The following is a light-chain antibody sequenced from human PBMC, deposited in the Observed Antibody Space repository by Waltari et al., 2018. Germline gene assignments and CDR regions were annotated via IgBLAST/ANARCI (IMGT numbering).Light chain of an antibody. CDR2: GAS. CDR1: QSVSSN. Sequence: EIMMTQSPATLSVSPGERATLSCRASQSVSSNLAWYQQKPGQAPRLLIDGASTMATGIPARFSGSGSGTEFTLTVSSLPSEDFAVYYCQQYNNWPRTFGQGTKVEIK. J-gene: IGKJ1*01. CDR3: QQYNNWPRT. V-gene: IGKV3-15*01.